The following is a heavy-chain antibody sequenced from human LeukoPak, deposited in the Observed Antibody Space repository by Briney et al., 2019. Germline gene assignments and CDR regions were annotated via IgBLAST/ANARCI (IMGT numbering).Heavy chain of an antibody. V-gene: IGHV4-34*01. J-gene: IGHJ4*02. D-gene: IGHD2-2*01. CDR2: INHSGNT. CDR1: GGSFSGYY. Sequence: SETLSLTCAVHGGSFSGYYWSWVRQPPGKGLEWIGEINHSGNTNYNPSLKSRVTISVDTSKNQFSLKLSSVTAADTAVYYCARDCSSSSCYLDYWSQGTLVTVSS. CDR3: ARDCSSSSCYLDY.